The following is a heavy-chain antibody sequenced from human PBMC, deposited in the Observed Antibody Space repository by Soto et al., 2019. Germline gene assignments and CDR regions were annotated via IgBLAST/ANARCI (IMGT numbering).Heavy chain of an antibody. D-gene: IGHD5-18*01. CDR3: AKVKDTAMVLDAFDI. CDR1: GFTFSSYG. J-gene: IGHJ3*02. Sequence: PGGSLRLSCAASGFTFSSYGMHWVRQAPGKGLEWVAVISYDGSNKYYADSVKGRFTISRDNSKNTLYLQMNSLRAEDTAVYYCAKVKDTAMVLDAFDIWGQGTMVTLSS. V-gene: IGHV3-30*18. CDR2: ISYDGSNK.